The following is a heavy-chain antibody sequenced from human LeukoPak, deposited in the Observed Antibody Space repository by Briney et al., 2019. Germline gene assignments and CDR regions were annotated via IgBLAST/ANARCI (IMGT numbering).Heavy chain of an antibody. V-gene: IGHV4-30-4*08. CDR2: IYYSGST. D-gene: IGHD5-24*01. CDR3: ARAGGGILDGYSDY. J-gene: IGHJ4*02. Sequence: PSQTLSLTCTVSGGSISSGDYYWSWIRQPPGKGLEWIGYIYYSGSTYYNPSLKSRVTISVDTSKNQFSLKLSSVTAADTAVYYCARAGGGILDGYSDYWGQGTLVTVSS. CDR1: GGSISSGDYY.